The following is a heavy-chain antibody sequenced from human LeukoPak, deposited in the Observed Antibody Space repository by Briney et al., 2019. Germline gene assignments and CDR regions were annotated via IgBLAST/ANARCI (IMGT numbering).Heavy chain of an antibody. V-gene: IGHV3-9*03. Sequence: GGSLRLSCAASGFTFDDYAMHWVRQAPGKGLEWVSGISWNSGSIGYADSVKGRFTISRDNAKNSLYLQMNSLRAEDMALYYCAKDMGLIYATIDYWGQGTLVTVSS. CDR3: AKDMGLIYATIDY. CDR2: ISWNSGSI. D-gene: IGHD5/OR15-5a*01. CDR1: GFTFDDYA. J-gene: IGHJ4*02.